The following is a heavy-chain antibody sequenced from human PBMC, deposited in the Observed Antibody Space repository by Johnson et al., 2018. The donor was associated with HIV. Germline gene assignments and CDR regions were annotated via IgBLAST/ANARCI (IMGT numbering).Heavy chain of an antibody. J-gene: IGHJ3*02. CDR1: GFTFSSYA. D-gene: IGHD3-22*01. CDR2: ISYDGSNK. CDR3: ARGSSDTSGYYQDVAFDI. V-gene: IGHV3-30*14. Sequence: QVQLVESGGGLVKPGGSLRLSCAASGFTFSSYAMHWVRQAPGKGLEWVAVISYDGSNKYYADSVKGRFTISRDTSKNTLYLQMNSLRVEETAVYYCARGSSDTSGYYQDVAFDIWGQGTMVTVSS.